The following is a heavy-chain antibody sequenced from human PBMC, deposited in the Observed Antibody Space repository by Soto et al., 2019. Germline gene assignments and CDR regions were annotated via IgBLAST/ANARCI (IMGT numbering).Heavy chain of an antibody. CDR2: ISGSGDST. CDR3: ARDAVIHKAVAGTLPSYFDY. J-gene: IGHJ4*02. Sequence: GGSLRLSCAAYGFTFSSYAMSWVRQAPGKGLEWVSVISGSGDSTYYADSVKGRFTISRDNSKNTLYLQMNSLRAGDPGVYYCARDAVIHKAVAGTLPSYFDYWGQGTLVTVSS. CDR1: GFTFSSYA. V-gene: IGHV3-23*01. D-gene: IGHD6-19*01.